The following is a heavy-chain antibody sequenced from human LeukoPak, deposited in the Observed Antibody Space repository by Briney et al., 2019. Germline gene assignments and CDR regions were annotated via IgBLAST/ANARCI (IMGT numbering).Heavy chain of an antibody. Sequence: PSETLSLTCTVSGGSISSYYWSWIRQPAGRGLEWIGRIYTSGSTNYNPSLKSRVTMSVDTSKNQFSLKLSSVTAADTAVYYCAGDQVGATRDYFDYWGQGTLVTVSS. J-gene: IGHJ4*02. D-gene: IGHD1-26*01. CDR1: GGSISSYY. CDR3: AGDQVGATRDYFDY. V-gene: IGHV4-4*07. CDR2: IYTSGST.